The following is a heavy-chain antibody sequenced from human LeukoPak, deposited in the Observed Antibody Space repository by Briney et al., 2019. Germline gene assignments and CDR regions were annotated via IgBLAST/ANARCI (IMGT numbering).Heavy chain of an antibody. D-gene: IGHD2-2*01. CDR2: IIPISGTA. V-gene: IGHV1-69*05. Sequence: SVKVSCKASGGTFSSHAIAWVRQAPGQGPEWMGGIIPISGTANYAQKFQGRVTITTDESTSTAYMELSSLASDDTAVYYCARGLQYQLLKALGYYYMDVWGEGTTVTVSS. J-gene: IGHJ6*03. CDR3: ARGLQYQLLKALGYYYMDV. CDR1: GGTFSSHA.